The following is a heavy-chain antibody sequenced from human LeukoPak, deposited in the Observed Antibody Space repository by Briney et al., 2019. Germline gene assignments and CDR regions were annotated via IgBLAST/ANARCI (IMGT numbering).Heavy chain of an antibody. Sequence: SETLSLTCAVSGGSISSFNWWSWVRQPPGKGLEWIGEIYHGGSTNYNPSLKSRVTLSVDASKNQFSLGLTSVTAADTAVYYCARGDYYAGGGRNWFDPWGQGTLVTVSS. CDR3: ARGDYYAGGGRNWFDP. D-gene: IGHD3-16*01. V-gene: IGHV4-4*02. J-gene: IGHJ5*02. CDR1: GGSISSFNW. CDR2: IYHGGST.